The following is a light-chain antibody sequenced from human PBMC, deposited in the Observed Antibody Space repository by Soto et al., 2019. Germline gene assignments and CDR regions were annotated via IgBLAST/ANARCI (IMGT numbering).Light chain of an antibody. CDR3: SSYRSSSIYV. CDR2: EVT. CDR1: STDVKY. J-gene: IGLJ1*01. V-gene: IGLV2-14*01. Sequence: QSALTQPASVSGSPGQSITISCTGTSTDVKYVSWYQQHPGKAPKVLLYEVTHRPSGVSNRFSGSQSDNTASLIISGLQAEDEAEYYCSSYRSSSIYVFGTGTKVTVL.